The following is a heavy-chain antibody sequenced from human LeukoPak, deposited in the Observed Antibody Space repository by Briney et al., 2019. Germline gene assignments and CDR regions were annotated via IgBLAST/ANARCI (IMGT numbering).Heavy chain of an antibody. V-gene: IGHV3-30*18. Sequence: GRSLRLSCAASGFTFSNYGMHWVRQAPGKGLEWGAVISYDGSNKYYADSVKGRFTISRDNSKNTLYLQMNSLRAEDTAVYYCAKDSSLAAADYWGQGTLVTVSS. CDR3: AKDSSLAAADY. CDR1: GFTFSNYG. J-gene: IGHJ4*02. CDR2: ISYDGSNK. D-gene: IGHD6-13*01.